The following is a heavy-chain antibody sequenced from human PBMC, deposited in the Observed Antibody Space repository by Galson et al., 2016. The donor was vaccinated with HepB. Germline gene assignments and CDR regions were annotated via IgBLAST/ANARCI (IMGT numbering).Heavy chain of an antibody. CDR1: GFTFSSYS. J-gene: IGHJ6*02. Sequence: SLRLSCAASGFTFSSYSINWVRQAPGKGLEWVAVISSDGSNKYYPDAVKGRFTISRDNSKNTLYLLMNSLRAEDTAIYYCAKDLGSWRPRDYYYGMDVWGQGTTVTVSS. CDR3: AKDLGSWRPRDYYYGMDV. CDR2: ISSDGSNK. V-gene: IGHV3-30*18. D-gene: IGHD6-6*01.